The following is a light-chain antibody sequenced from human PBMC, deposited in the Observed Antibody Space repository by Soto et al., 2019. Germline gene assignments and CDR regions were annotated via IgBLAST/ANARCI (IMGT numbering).Light chain of an antibody. CDR2: AAS. J-gene: IGKJ4*01. CDR1: QSISRD. CDR3: QQVNSYPFT. Sequence: DIQMTQSPFSLSASVGDRVTITCRASQSISRDLNWYQQKPGKAPKVLIYAASTLQSGVPSRFSGSGYGTEFTLTISSLQPEDFATYSCQQVNSYPFTFGGGTKVDIK. V-gene: IGKV1-9*01.